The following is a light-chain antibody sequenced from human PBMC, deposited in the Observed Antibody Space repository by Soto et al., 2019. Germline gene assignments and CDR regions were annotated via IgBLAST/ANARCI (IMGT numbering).Light chain of an antibody. V-gene: IGKV3-11*01. Sequence: IVLTQSPATLSLSPGERAALSCRASQSVSTSLAWYRHKPGQAPRLIIYDASKRAPGIPARFSGSGSGTDFTITISSLEPEDFAVYYCQVRDVWPSFGQGTKVEI. CDR2: DAS. CDR1: QSVSTS. CDR3: QVRDVWPS. J-gene: IGKJ1*01.